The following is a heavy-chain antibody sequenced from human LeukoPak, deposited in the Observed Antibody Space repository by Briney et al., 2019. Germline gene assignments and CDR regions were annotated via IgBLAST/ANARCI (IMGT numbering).Heavy chain of an antibody. CDR2: INHSGST. CDR3: AREKYSSSWNFDY. D-gene: IGHD6-13*01. V-gene: IGHV4-34*01. Sequence: SETLSLTCAVYGGSFSGYYWSWIRQPPGKGLEWIGEINHSGSTNYNPSLKSRVTISVDTSKNQFSLKLSSVTAADTAVHYCAREKYSSSWNFDYWGQGTLVTVSS. J-gene: IGHJ4*02. CDR1: GGSFSGYY.